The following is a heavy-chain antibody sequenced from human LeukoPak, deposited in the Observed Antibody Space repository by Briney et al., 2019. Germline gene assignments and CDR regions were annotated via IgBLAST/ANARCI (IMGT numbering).Heavy chain of an antibody. D-gene: IGHD3-22*01. CDR3: AKGYSSGYYYFDY. CDR2: ISGSGGST. J-gene: IGHJ4*02. Sequence: PGGSLRLSCAASGFTFSSYAMSWVRQAPGTGLEWVSAISGSGGSTYYADSVKGRFTISRDNSKNTLYLQMNSLRAEDTAVYYCAKGYSSGYYYFDYWGQGTLVTVSS. CDR1: GFTFSSYA. V-gene: IGHV3-23*01.